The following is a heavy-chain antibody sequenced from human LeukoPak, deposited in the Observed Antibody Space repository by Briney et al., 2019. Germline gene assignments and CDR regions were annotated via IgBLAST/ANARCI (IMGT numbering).Heavy chain of an antibody. CDR1: GFTFSDYA. Sequence: GGSLRLSCAASGFTFSDYAIHWVRQAPGKGLEWVGFIWYDGSNNYHADSVKGRFTISRDNSNNTVYLQMNSLRSEDTAVYYCAKDKGLISGKYYFDYWGQGALVTVPS. V-gene: IGHV3-30*02. CDR2: IWYDGSNN. D-gene: IGHD1-26*01. J-gene: IGHJ4*02. CDR3: AKDKGLISGKYYFDY.